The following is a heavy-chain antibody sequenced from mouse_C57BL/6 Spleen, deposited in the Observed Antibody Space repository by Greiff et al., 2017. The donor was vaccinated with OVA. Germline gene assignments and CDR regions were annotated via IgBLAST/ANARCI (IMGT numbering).Heavy chain of an antibody. CDR1: GYTFTDYY. CDR3: ARQSSWFAY. V-gene: IGHV1-76*01. CDR2: IYPGSGNT. Sequence: VKLQESGAELVRPGASVKLSCKASGYTFTDYYINWVKQRPGQGLEWIARIYPGSGNTYYNEKFKGKATLTAEKSSSTAYMQLSSLTSEDSAVYFCARQSSWFAYWGQGTLVTVSA. J-gene: IGHJ3*01.